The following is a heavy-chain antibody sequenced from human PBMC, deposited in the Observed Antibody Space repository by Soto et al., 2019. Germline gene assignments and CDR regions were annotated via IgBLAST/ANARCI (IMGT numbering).Heavy chain of an antibody. J-gene: IGHJ4*02. CDR3: ARYYGSGVFDY. D-gene: IGHD3-10*01. CDR2: IYWDDDK. V-gene: IGHV2-5*02. CDR1: GFSLTTSGVG. Sequence: QITLKESGPTPVKPTQTLTVTCTFSGFSLTTSGVGVGWIRQPPGKALEWLALIYWDDDKRYNSSLKTRLPITKDTPKNQVVLRMTNMGPVDTATYYCARYYGSGVFDYWGQGTLVTVSS.